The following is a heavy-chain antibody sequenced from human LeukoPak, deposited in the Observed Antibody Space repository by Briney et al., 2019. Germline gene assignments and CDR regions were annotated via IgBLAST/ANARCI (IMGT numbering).Heavy chain of an antibody. CDR3: ARGRKYTSGYRVTELGSGYSDY. J-gene: IGHJ4*02. CDR1: GFTFSSYW. D-gene: IGHD5-18*01. CDR2: INSDGSRT. V-gene: IGHV3-74*01. Sequence: PGGSLRLSCAASGFTFSSYWMHWVRQAPGKGLVWVSRINSDGSRTSYADSVKGRFTISRDNAKNTLYLQMNSLRAEDTAVYYCARGRKYTSGYRVTELGSGYSDYWGQGTLVTASS.